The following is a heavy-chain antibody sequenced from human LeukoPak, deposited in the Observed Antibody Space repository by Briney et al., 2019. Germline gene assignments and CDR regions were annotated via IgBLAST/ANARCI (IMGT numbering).Heavy chain of an antibody. Sequence: SETLSLTCTVSGGSISSSSYYWGWIRQPPGKGLEWIGSICYSGSTYYNLSLKSRVTISVDTSKNQFSLKLRSVTAADTAVYYCAKAFLPDYPPFDPWGQGTLVTVSS. CDR1: GGSISSSSYY. J-gene: IGHJ5*02. CDR3: AKAFLPDYPPFDP. CDR2: ICYSGST. D-gene: IGHD4/OR15-4a*01. V-gene: IGHV4-39*07.